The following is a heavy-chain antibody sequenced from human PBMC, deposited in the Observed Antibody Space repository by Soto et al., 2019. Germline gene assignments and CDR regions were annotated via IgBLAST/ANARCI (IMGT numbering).Heavy chain of an antibody. V-gene: IGHV5-51*01. CDR1: GYSFTSYW. CDR3: ASTCGGDCDNNSEYFQH. J-gene: IGHJ1*01. Sequence: PGESLKISCKGSGYSFTSYWIGWVRQMPGKGLEWMGIIYPGDSDTRYSPSFQGQVTISADKSISTAYLQWSSLKASDTAMYYCASTCGGDCDNNSEYFQHWGQGTLVTVSS. CDR2: IYPGDSDT. D-gene: IGHD2-21*02.